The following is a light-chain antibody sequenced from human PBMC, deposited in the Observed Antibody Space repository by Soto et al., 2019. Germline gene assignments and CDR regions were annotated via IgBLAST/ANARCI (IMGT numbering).Light chain of an antibody. CDR1: SSDVGSYKF. CDR3: CSDAGSSPLV. V-gene: IGLV2-23*01. Sequence: QSALTQPASVSGSPGQSITISCTGTSSDVGSYKFVSWYQQHPGKAPKLMIYEGSKRPSGVSSRFSGSKSGNTASLTISGLQAEDEGDYHCCSDAGSSPLVFGGGTKRTVL. CDR2: EGS. J-gene: IGLJ3*02.